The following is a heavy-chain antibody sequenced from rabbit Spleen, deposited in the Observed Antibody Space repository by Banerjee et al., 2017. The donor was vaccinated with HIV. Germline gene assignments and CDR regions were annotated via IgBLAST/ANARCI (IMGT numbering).Heavy chain of an antibody. V-gene: IGHV1S45*01. Sequence: QEQLVESGGGLVQPEGSLTLTCTASGFSFSSSYDMCWVRQAPGKGLEWIGCIYTGSGSAYYASWAKGRFTISKTSSTTVSLQMTSLTAADTATYFCARDRGSGSDYWIVGLNLWGQGTLVTVS. J-gene: IGHJ4*01. CDR2: IYTGSGSA. CDR1: GFSFSSSYD. D-gene: IGHD1-1*01. CDR3: ARDRGSGSDYWIVGLNL.